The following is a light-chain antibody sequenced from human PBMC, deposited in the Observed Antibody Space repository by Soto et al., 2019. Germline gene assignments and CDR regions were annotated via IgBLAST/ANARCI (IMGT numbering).Light chain of an antibody. J-gene: IGKJ1*01. CDR2: KAS. CDR3: QQYYSYWT. CDR1: QSSSSW. Sequence: DIWMPQSPSILSASVGVRVTITCLASQSSSSWLARYQQKPGKAPMLLIYKASSLESGVPSRFSGRRSGQEFLLTISSLQPDDFATYYCQQYYSYWTFGQGTKVAIK. V-gene: IGKV1-5*03.